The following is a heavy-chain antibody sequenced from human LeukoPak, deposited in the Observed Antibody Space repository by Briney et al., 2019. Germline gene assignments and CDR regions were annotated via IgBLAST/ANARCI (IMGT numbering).Heavy chain of an antibody. V-gene: IGHV3-30-3*01. Sequence: GGSLRLSCAASGFTFSSYAMHWVRQAPGKGLEWVAVISYDGSNKYYADSVKGRFTISRDNSKNTLYLQMNSLRAEDTAVYYCARVALAGRPLDSWGQGTLVTVSS. CDR2: ISYDGSNK. CDR1: GFTFSSYA. D-gene: IGHD6-6*01. J-gene: IGHJ4*02. CDR3: ARVALAGRPLDS.